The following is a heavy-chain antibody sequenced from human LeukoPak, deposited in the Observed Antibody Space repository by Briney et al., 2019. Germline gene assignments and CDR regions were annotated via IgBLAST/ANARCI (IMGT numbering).Heavy chain of an antibody. Sequence: SETLSLTCTVSGYSISSDYYWSWIRQSPGKGLECIGYIHYTGSTNYNPSLKSRVTISVETSKNQFSLKLKSVTAADTAVYYCARGGYYGSGNDFRFDPWGQGTLVTVSS. D-gene: IGHD3-10*01. CDR3: ARGGYYGSGNDFRFDP. CDR2: IHYTGST. CDR1: GYSISSDYY. J-gene: IGHJ5*02. V-gene: IGHV4-61*01.